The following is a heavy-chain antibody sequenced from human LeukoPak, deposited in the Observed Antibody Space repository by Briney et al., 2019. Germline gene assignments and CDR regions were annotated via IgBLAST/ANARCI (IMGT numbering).Heavy chain of an antibody. J-gene: IGHJ3*02. CDR1: GFTFSSYA. CDR2: ISGSGGST. D-gene: IGHD5-18*01. V-gene: IGHV3-23*01. Sequence: GGSLRLSCAASGFTFSSYAMSWVRQAPGKGLEWVSAISGSGGSTYYADSVKGRFTISRDNSKNTLYLQMNSLRAEDTAVYYCAKAARSGDPRVPGAFDIWGQGTMVAVSS. CDR3: AKAARSGDPRVPGAFDI.